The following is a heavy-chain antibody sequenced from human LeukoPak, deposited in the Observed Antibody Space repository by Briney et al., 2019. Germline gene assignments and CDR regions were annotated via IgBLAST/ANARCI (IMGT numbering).Heavy chain of an antibody. CDR1: GGSISSYY. D-gene: IGHD6-13*01. Sequence: PSETLSLTCTVSGGSISSYYWSWIRQPPGKGLEWIGYIYYSGSTNYNPSLKSRVTISVDTSKNQFSLKLSSETAADTAVYYCAARGAAAGKSDYWGLGTLVTVSS. CDR2: IYYSGST. V-gene: IGHV4-59*01. J-gene: IGHJ4*02. CDR3: AARGAAAGKSDY.